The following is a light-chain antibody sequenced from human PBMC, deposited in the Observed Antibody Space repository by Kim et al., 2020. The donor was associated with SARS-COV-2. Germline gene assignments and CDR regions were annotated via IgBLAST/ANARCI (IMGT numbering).Light chain of an antibody. CDR2: LNSEGSH. CDR1: SGHSTYA. V-gene: IGLV4-69*01. Sequence: WVKLTCMLTSGHSTYAIAWHQQQTGKSPRVLMKLNSEGSHRRGDGIPDRFAGSSTGNERHPTISSGKAEDEADYNCQTWDTGIRVFGGGTQRTVL. J-gene: IGLJ3*02. CDR3: QTWDTGIRV.